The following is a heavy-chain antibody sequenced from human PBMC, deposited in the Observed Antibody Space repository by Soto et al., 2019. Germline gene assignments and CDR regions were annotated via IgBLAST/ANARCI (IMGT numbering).Heavy chain of an antibody. Sequence: EVQLVESGGGLVQPGRSLRLSCAASGFTFDDYAMHWVRQAPGKGLEWVSGISWNSGSIGYADSVKGRFTISRDNAKNSLYLQMNSLRAEDTALYYCAKDIHYYGYSFDYWGQGTLVTVSS. V-gene: IGHV3-9*01. CDR3: AKDIHYYGYSFDY. J-gene: IGHJ4*02. D-gene: IGHD3-22*01. CDR2: ISWNSGSI. CDR1: GFTFDDYA.